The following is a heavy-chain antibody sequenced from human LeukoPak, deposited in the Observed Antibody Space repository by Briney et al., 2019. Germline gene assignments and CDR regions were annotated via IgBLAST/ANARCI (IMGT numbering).Heavy chain of an antibody. CDR2: INPNSGGT. Sequence: ASVKVSCKASGYTFTGYYMHWVRQAPGQGLEWMGWINPNSGGTNYAQKFQGRVTMARDTSISTAYMELSRLRSDDTAVYYCASGLGPAAIFIAAAGTSDIWGQGTMVTVSS. V-gene: IGHV1-2*02. D-gene: IGHD6-13*01. CDR1: GYTFTGYY. J-gene: IGHJ3*02. CDR3: ASGLGPAAIFIAAAGTSDI.